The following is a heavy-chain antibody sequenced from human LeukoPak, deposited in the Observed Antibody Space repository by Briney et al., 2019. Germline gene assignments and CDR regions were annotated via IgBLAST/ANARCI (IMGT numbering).Heavy chain of an antibody. J-gene: IGHJ4*02. V-gene: IGHV4-39*07. CDR2: IYYSGST. D-gene: IGHD3-16*02. CDR3: ARGTRYRYTSVSSSGGYYFDY. Sequence: PSETLSLTCTVSGGSISSSSYYWGWIRQPPGKGLEWIGSIYYSGSTNYNPSLKSRVTISVDTSKNQFSLKLSSVTAADTAVYYCARGTRYRYTSVSSSGGYYFDYWGQGTLVTVSS. CDR1: GGSISSSSYY.